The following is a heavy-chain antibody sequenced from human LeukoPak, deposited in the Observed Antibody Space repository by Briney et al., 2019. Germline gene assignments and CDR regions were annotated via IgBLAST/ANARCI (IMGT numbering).Heavy chain of an antibody. CDR1: GASVSSGSYY. Sequence: SQTLSLTCTVSGASVSSGSYYWRWVRQPAGKGLDCIGHIYTSGSTNYNPSLKGQVTISVDKAKNQFSLKLSSVTAADTAVYYCARTSPLTTVTPHDAFDIWGQGTMVTVSS. CDR3: ARTSPLTTVTPHDAFDI. V-gene: IGHV4-61*09. J-gene: IGHJ3*02. D-gene: IGHD4-17*01. CDR2: IYTSGST.